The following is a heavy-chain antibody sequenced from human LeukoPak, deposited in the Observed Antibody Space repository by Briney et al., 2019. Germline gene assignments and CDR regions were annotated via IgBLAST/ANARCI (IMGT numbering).Heavy chain of an antibody. V-gene: IGHV3-30*18. CDR2: ISYDGSNK. CDR3: AKFSNSGSYYRSALFQFDY. J-gene: IGHJ4*02. CDR1: GFTFSSYG. Sequence: PGGSLRLSCAASGFTFSSYGMHWVRQAPGKGLEWVAVISYDGSNKYYADSVKGRFTISRDNSKNTLYLQMNSLGAEGTAVYYCAKFSNSGSYYRSALFQFDYWGQGTLVTVSS. D-gene: IGHD3-10*01.